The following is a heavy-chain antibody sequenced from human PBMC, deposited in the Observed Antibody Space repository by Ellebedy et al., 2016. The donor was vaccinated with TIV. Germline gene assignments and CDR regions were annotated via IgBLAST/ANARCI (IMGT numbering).Heavy chain of an antibody. CDR2: INHSGST. V-gene: IGHV4-34*01. J-gene: IGHJ3*02. CDR3: ARSRHWGMYAFDI. Sequence: MPSETLSLTCAVYGGSFSGYYWSWIRQPPGKGLEWIGEINHSGSTNYNPSLKSRVTISVDTSKNQFSLKLSSVTAADTAVYYCARSRHWGMYAFDIWGQGTMVTVSS. D-gene: IGHD3-16*01. CDR1: GGSFSGYY.